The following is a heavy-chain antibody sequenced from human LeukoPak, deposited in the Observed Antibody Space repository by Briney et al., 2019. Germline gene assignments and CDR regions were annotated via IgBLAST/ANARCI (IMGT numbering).Heavy chain of an antibody. V-gene: IGHV4-34*01. Sequence: SETLSLTCAVYGGSFSGYYWSWIRQPPGKGLEWIGEINHSGSTNYNPSLKSRVTISADTSKNQFSLKLSSVTAADTAVYYCARLWKDYSSVTWSRYYYYYYMDVWGKGTTVTISS. CDR2: INHSGST. J-gene: IGHJ6*03. D-gene: IGHD3-22*01. CDR3: ARLWKDYSSVTWSRYYYYYYMDV. CDR1: GGSFSGYY.